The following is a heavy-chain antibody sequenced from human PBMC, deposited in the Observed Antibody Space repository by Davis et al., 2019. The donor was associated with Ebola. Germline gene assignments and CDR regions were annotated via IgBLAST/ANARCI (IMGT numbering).Heavy chain of an antibody. J-gene: IGHJ4*02. D-gene: IGHD6-13*01. CDR3: AREGINQGGLDY. CDR2: IIPILGPA. V-gene: IGHV1-69*13. Sequence: SVKVSCKASGTTFSSYAFNWVRQAPGQGLEWMGAIIPILGPAKYAQKFQGRVTITADDSTTTAYMELNSLRSEDTAMYYCAREGINQGGLDYWGQGTLVIASS. CDR1: GTTFSSYA.